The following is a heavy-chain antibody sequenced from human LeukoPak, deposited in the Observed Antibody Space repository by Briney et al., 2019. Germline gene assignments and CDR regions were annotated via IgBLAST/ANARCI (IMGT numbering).Heavy chain of an antibody. CDR3: ARHRAYSSSSPFDY. Sequence: SETLSLTCTVSGGSITSYYWNWIRQPPGKGLEWIGYIHYSGGTNYHPSVNSRVTMSVDTSKNQFSLRLTSVTAADTAVYYCARHRAYSSSSPFDYWGQGTLVTVSS. V-gene: IGHV4-59*01. D-gene: IGHD6-6*01. J-gene: IGHJ4*02. CDR2: IHYSGGT. CDR1: GGSITSYY.